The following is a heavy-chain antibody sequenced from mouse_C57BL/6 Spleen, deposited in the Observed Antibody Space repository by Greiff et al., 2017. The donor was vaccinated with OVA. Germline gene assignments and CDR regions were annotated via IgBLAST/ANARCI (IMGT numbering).Heavy chain of an antibody. Sequence: QVQLQQSGAELVKPGASVKISCKASGYAFSSYWMNWVKQRPGKGLEWIGQIYPGDGDTNYNGKFEGKATLTADKSSSTAYMQLSSLTSEDSAVYICARSAPNWYFDVWGTGTTVTVSS. V-gene: IGHV1-80*01. CDR3: ARSAPNWYFDV. CDR2: IYPGDGDT. J-gene: IGHJ1*03. CDR1: GYAFSSYW.